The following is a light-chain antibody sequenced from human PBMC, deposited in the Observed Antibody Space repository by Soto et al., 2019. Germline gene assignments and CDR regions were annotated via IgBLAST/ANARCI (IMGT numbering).Light chain of an antibody. CDR2: GAS. Sequence: EIVMTQPPATLSVSPGERATLSCRASLSISSNLAWYQQKPGQAPRLLIYGASTRATGIPARFSGSGSGTEFTLTISSLQSENFAVYYCQQYSIWPYTFGQGTKLEIK. J-gene: IGKJ2*01. CDR1: LSISSN. V-gene: IGKV3-15*01. CDR3: QQYSIWPYT.